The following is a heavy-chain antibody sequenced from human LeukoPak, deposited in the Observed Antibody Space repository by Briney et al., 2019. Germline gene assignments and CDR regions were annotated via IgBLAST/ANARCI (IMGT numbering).Heavy chain of an antibody. Sequence: SETLSLTCAVYGGSFSGYYWSWIRQPPGKGLEWIGEINHSGSTNYNPSLKSRVTISVDTSKNQFSLKLSSVTAADTAVYYCATLGCNSPSCRSSDCWGQGTLVTVSS. CDR1: GGSFSGYY. J-gene: IGHJ4*02. CDR2: INHSGST. D-gene: IGHD2-2*01. CDR3: ATLGCNSPSCRSSDC. V-gene: IGHV4-34*01.